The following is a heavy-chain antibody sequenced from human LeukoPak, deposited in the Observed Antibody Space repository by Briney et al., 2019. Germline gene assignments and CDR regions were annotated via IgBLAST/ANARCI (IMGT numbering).Heavy chain of an antibody. CDR3: ARRVYSGSSTNWFDP. J-gene: IGHJ5*02. CDR1: GYNFANSW. D-gene: IGHD5-12*01. Sequence: GESLKLSCVASGYNFANSWIAWVRQMPGKGLEWMGIIYPRDSDTTYSPSFKGQVTISADKSISTAYLQWSSLKASDTAMYYCARRVYSGSSTNWFDPWGQGTQVTVSS. CDR2: IYPRDSDT. V-gene: IGHV5-51*01.